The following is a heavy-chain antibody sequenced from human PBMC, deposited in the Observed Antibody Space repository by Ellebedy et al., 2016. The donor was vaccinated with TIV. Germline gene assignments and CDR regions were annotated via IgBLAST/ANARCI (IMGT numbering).Heavy chain of an antibody. CDR3: ARLHAVGAYYLET. CDR1: GFTFTDFF. Sequence: LSLTCAASGFTFTDFFMTWVRQAPGKGLEWLSYMSVTGQTIFYADAVKGRFTISRDNANNLLFLEMNSLRVEDTAVYYCARLHAVGAYYLETWGQGALVTVSP. D-gene: IGHD3-10*01. J-gene: IGHJ5*02. CDR2: MSVTGQTI. V-gene: IGHV3-11*01.